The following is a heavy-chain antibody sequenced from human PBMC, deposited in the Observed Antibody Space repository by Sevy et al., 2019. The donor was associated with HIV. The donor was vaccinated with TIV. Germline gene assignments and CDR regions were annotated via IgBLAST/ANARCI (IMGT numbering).Heavy chain of an antibody. CDR3: ARGEQWLSFNY. V-gene: IGHV3-53*01. CDR2: IYGNNST. CDR1: GFNISSNY. J-gene: IGHJ4*02. Sequence: GSLRLSCAASGFNISSNYLSWVRQAPGKGLEWVSVIYGNNSTYYADFVKGRFIISRDNSKNTLYLQMNSLRVEDTAIYYCARGEQWLSFNYWGQGTLVTVSS. D-gene: IGHD6-19*01.